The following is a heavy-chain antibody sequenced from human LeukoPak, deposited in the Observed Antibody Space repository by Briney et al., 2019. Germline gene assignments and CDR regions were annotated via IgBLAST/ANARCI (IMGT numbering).Heavy chain of an antibody. V-gene: IGHV3-15*01. D-gene: IGHD3-10*01. J-gene: IGHJ4*02. CDR2: IKSKTDGGTT. Sequence: PGGSLRLSCAASGFTFSNAWMSWVRQAPGKGLEWVGRIKSKTDGGTTDYAAPVKGRFTISRDDSKNTLYLQMNSLKTEDTAVYYCTTSVALLWFGELLGENDYWGQGTLVTVSS. CDR1: GFTFSNAW. CDR3: TTSVALLWFGELLGENDY.